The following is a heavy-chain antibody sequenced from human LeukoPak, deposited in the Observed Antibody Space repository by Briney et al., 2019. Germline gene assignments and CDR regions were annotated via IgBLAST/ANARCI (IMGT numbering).Heavy chain of an antibody. D-gene: IGHD4-17*01. CDR1: GGTFSSYA. CDR2: IVPIFGTA. Sequence: SVKVSCKASGGTFSSYAISWVRQAPGQGLEWMGGIVPIFGTANYAQKFQGRVTITADESTSTAYMELSSLRSEDTAVYYCARDHSSDYGDYRGFDYWGQGTLVTVSS. V-gene: IGHV1-69*13. CDR3: ARDHSSDYGDYRGFDY. J-gene: IGHJ4*02.